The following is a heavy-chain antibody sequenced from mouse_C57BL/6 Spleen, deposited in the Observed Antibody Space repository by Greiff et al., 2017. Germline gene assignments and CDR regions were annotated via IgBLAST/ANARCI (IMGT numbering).Heavy chain of an antibody. Sequence: ESGAELVRPGASVTLSCKASGYTFTDYEMHWVKQTPVHGLEWIGAIDPETGGTAYNQKFKGKAILTADKSSSTAYMELRSLTSEDSAVYYCTRMEDSSGSFDYWGQGTTLTVSS. CDR3: TRMEDSSGSFDY. D-gene: IGHD3-2*02. J-gene: IGHJ2*01. CDR2: IDPETGGT. CDR1: GYTFTDYE. V-gene: IGHV1-15*01.